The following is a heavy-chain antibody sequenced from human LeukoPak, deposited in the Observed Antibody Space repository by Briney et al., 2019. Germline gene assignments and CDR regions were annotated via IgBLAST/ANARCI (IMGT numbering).Heavy chain of an antibody. D-gene: IGHD2-2*02. CDR2: IIPIFGTA. CDR3: ARDRPGRYCSTISCYSASPFDP. Sequence: SVKVSFKASGGTVSRYPISWVRQAPGQGLEWMGGIIPIFGTANYAQKFQGRVTITADESTSTAYMELSSLRSEDTAVYYCARDRPGRYCSTISCYSASPFDPWGQGTLVTVSS. J-gene: IGHJ5*02. CDR1: GGTVSRYP. V-gene: IGHV1-69*13.